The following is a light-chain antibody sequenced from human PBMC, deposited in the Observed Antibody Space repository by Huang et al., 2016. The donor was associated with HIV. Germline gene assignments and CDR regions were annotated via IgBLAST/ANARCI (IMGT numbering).Light chain of an antibody. J-gene: IGKJ2*01. Sequence: DVVMTQSPLSLPVTLGQPASISCRSSQSLVHSDGNTYLNWFQQRPGQSPRRLIYKVANQDSGVPDRFSGSGAGSDFTLKISRVEAEDVGVYYCMQGTHWPLFGQGTKLEIK. CDR3: MQGTHWPL. CDR2: KVA. V-gene: IGKV2-30*02. CDR1: QSLVHSDGNTY.